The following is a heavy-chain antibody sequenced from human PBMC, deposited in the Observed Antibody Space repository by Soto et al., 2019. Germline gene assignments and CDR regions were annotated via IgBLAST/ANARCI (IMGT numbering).Heavy chain of an antibody. CDR1: GGSISSYY. CDR3: ARHRVVTGYSSGWYPEYYFDY. D-gene: IGHD6-19*01. CDR2: IYYSGST. V-gene: IGHV4-59*08. Sequence: SETLSLTCTVSGGSISSYYWSWIRQPPGKGLEWIGYIYYSGSTNYNPSLKSRVTISVDTSKNQFSLKLSSVTAADTALYYCARHRVVTGYSSGWYPEYYFDYSGPAPLVTLYS. J-gene: IGHJ4*02.